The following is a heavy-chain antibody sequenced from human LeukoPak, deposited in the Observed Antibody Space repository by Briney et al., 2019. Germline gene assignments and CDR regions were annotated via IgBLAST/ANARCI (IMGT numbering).Heavy chain of an antibody. Sequence: GGSLRLSCAASGFTFSSYSMNWVRQAPGKGLEWVSYTSSSSSTIYYADSVKGRFTISRDNAKNSLYLQMNSLRAEDTAVYYCARSYDFWSGYYTGPLDYWGQGTLVTVSS. CDR1: GFTFSSYS. D-gene: IGHD3-3*01. CDR3: ARSYDFWSGYYTGPLDY. CDR2: TSSSSSTI. J-gene: IGHJ4*02. V-gene: IGHV3-48*01.